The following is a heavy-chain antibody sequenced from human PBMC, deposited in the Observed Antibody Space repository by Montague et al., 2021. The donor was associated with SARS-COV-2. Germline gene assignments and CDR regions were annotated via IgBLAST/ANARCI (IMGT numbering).Heavy chain of an antibody. CDR3: ARDLAGYYGSGRRMGYYYYGMDV. Sequence: SETLSLTCTVSGGSISSSSYYWGWIRQPPGKGLEWIGSIYYSGSTYYNPSLKSRVTISVDTSKNQFSLKLSSVTAADTAVYYCARDLAGYYGSGRRMGYYYYGMDVWGQGTTVTVSS. V-gene: IGHV4-39*07. J-gene: IGHJ6*02. CDR1: GGSISSSSYY. D-gene: IGHD3-10*01. CDR2: IYYSGST.